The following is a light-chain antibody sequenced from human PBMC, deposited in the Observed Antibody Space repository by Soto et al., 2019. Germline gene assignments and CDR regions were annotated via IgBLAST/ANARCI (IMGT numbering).Light chain of an antibody. CDR3: QQYGSSPPWT. V-gene: IGKV3-20*01. CDR1: QSVSSSY. CDR2: GAS. Sequence: EIVLTQSPGTLSLSPGEGATLSCRASQSVSSSYLAWYQQKPGQAPRLLIYGASSRATGIPDRFSGSGSGTDFTLTISRLEPEDFAVYYCQQYGSSPPWTFGQGTKVDIK. J-gene: IGKJ1*01.